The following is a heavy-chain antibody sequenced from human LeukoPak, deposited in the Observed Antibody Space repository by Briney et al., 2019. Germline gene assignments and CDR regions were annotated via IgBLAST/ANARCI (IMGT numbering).Heavy chain of an antibody. CDR2: IYYSGST. CDR1: GGSISSYY. CDR3: ARARWLDY. J-gene: IGHJ4*02. V-gene: IGHV4-59*01. Sequence: PSETLSLTCTVSGGSISSYYWSWIRQPPGKGLECIGYIYYSGSTNYNPSLKSRVTISVDTSKNQFSLKLSSVTAADTAVYYCARARWLDYWGQGTLVTVSS. D-gene: IGHD5-24*01.